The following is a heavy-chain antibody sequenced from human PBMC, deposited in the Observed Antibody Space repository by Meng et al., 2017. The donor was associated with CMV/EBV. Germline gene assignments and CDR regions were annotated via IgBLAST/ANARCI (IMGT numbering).Heavy chain of an antibody. CDR2: ISSSGSTI. J-gene: IGHJ6*02. V-gene: IGHV3-48*03. Sequence: GGSLRLSCAASGFTFSSYKMNWVRQAPGKGLEWVSYISSSGSTIYYADSVKGRFTISRDNAKNSLYLQMNSLRAEDTAVYYCARDLAVAGSYYYYGMDVWGQGTTVTVSS. CDR1: GFTFSSYK. CDR3: ARDLAVAGSYYYYGMDV. D-gene: IGHD6-19*01.